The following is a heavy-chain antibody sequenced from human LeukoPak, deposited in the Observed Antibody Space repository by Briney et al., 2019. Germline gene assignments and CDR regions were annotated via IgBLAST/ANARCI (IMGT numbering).Heavy chain of an antibody. J-gene: IGHJ4*02. CDR3: TRSMTTVTTFDY. D-gene: IGHD4-17*01. V-gene: IGHV3-21*01. Sequence: GGSLRLSCAASGFTFSSYSMNWVRQAPGKGLEWVSSISSSSSYIYYADSVKGRFTISRDNAKNSLYLQMNSLRAEDTAVYYCTRSMTTVTTFDYWGQGTLVTVSS. CDR1: GFTFSSYS. CDR2: ISSSSSYI.